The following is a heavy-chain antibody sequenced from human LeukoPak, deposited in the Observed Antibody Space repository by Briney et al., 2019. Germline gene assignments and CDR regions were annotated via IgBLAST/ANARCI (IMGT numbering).Heavy chain of an antibody. D-gene: IGHD3-9*01. CDR2: IYYSGTT. J-gene: IGHJ4*02. CDR1: GGSISSSSNY. V-gene: IGHV4-39*01. CDR3: ARGYYDVLTGHPKNFDC. Sequence: SETLSLTCTVSGGSISSSSNYWGWIRQSPGKGLEWIGRIYYSGTTYYSPSLKSRVTISVDTSNNQFSLKLSSVTAADTAVYYCARGYYDVLTGHPKNFDCWGQGTLVTVSS.